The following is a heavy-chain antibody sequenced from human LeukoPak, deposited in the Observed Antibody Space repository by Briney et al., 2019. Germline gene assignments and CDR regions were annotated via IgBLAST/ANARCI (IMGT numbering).Heavy chain of an antibody. D-gene: IGHD6-13*01. J-gene: IGHJ4*02. CDR2: IYSGGST. CDR3: ARVWRGVYFHFDY. V-gene: IGHV3-53*01. Sequence: GGSLRLSCAASGFTVSSNYMSWVRQAPGKGLEWVSVIYSGGSTYYADSVKGRFTISRDNSKNTLYLQMNSLRAEDTAVYYCARVWRGVYFHFDYWGQGTLVTVSS. CDR1: GFTVSSNY.